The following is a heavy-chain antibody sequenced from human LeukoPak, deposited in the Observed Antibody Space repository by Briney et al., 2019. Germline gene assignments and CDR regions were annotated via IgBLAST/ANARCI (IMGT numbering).Heavy chain of an antibody. CDR1: GGSISSYY. CDR2: IYTSGST. V-gene: IGHV4-4*07. Sequence: SETLSLTCTVSGGSISSYYWSWIRQPAGKGLEWIGRIYTSGSTNYNPSLKSRVTMSVDTSKNQFSLKLSSVTAADTAVYYCAREASFWSGYYTFDYWGQGTLVTVSS. J-gene: IGHJ4*02. CDR3: AREASFWSGYYTFDY. D-gene: IGHD3-3*01.